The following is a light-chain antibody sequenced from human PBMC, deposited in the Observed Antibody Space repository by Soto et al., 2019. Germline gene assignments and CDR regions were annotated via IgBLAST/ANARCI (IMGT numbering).Light chain of an antibody. Sequence: QSARTQPPSASGSPGQSVSISCTGTGSDVGTYNFVSWYQQHPGKAPKLLTYEATKRPSGVPDRFSGSKSGNTASLTVSGLQAEDEAEYFCSSYTGDRHFYVFGTGTKVTVL. V-gene: IGLV2-8*01. CDR3: SSYTGDRHFYV. CDR2: EAT. CDR1: GSDVGTYNF. J-gene: IGLJ1*01.